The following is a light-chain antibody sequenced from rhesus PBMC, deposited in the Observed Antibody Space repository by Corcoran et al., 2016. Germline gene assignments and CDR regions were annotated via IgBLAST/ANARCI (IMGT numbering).Light chain of an antibody. V-gene: IGKV3-42*03. CDR2: GAS. CDR3: QKYTDWPKYN. Sequence: EIVMTQSPATLSLSPGERATLSCRASLSVSSSLAWYQQKPGQAPRLLNYGASRRSTGIPRRFSGSGSWTEFTLTISSLEPEDFAVYYCQKYTDWPKYNFGQGTKVEIK. J-gene: IGKJ2*01. CDR1: LSVSSS.